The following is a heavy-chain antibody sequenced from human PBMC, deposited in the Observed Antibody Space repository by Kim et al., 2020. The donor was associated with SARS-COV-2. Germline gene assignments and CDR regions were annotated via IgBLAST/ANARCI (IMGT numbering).Heavy chain of an antibody. Sequence: YADSVKCRFPISRDNAKNTLYLQMNSLRAEDTAVYYCARVGGGSIDAFDIWGQGTMVTVSS. J-gene: IGHJ3*02. D-gene: IGHD1-26*01. CDR3: ARVGGGSIDAFDI. V-gene: IGHV3-74*01.